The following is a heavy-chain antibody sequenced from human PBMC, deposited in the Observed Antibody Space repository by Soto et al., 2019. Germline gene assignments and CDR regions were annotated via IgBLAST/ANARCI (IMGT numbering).Heavy chain of an antibody. V-gene: IGHV4-4*02. J-gene: IGHJ3*02. CDR1: GGSISSSNW. CDR3: ARTYYYDSSGRPRSAFDI. CDR2: IYHSGST. Sequence: NPSATLSLTCAVSGGSISSSNWWSWVRQPPGKGLEWIGEIYHSGSTNYNPSLKSRVTISVDKSKNQFSLKLSSVTAADTAVYYCARTYYYDSSGRPRSAFDIWGQGXMVTVPS. D-gene: IGHD3-22*01.